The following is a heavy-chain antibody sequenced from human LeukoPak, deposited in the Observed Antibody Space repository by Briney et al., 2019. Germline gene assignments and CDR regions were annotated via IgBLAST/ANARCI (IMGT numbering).Heavy chain of an antibody. D-gene: IGHD2-2*01. CDR1: GGSFSVYY. CDR3: ARGADCSSTSCYAFDI. CDR2: INHSGST. Sequence: SETLSLTCAVYGGSFSVYYWSWIRQPPGKGLEWSGEINHSGSTNYKPSLKSRVTISVDTSKNQFSLKLSSVTAADTDVYYCARGADCSSTSCYAFDIWGQGTMVTDSS. J-gene: IGHJ3*02. V-gene: IGHV4-34*01.